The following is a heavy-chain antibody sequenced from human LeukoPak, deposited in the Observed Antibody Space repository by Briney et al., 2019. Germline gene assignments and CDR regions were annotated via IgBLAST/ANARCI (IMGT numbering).Heavy chain of an antibody. V-gene: IGHV4-39*01. CDR1: GGSISSSSYY. CDR2: IYYSGST. CDR3: ARRKASLRFGELLGNWFGP. Sequence: SETLSLTCTVSGGSISSSSYYWGWIRQPPGKGLEWIGSIYYSGSTYYNPSLKSRVTISVDTSKNQFSLKLSSVTAADTAVYYCARRKASLRFGELLGNWFGPWGQGTLVTVSS. J-gene: IGHJ5*02. D-gene: IGHD3-10*01.